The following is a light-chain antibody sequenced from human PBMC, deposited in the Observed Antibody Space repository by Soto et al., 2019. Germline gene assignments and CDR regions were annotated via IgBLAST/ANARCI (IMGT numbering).Light chain of an antibody. Sequence: EVVMTQSPATLSVSPGAGLTLSCRASQSIHSLLAWYQQKPGQAPRLLIHGASTRATGIPARFSGSGSGADSTLTISSLQSEDIAVYYCQQYAKWPLTFGGGTKVEIK. CDR2: GAS. V-gene: IGKV3-15*01. J-gene: IGKJ4*01. CDR3: QQYAKWPLT. CDR1: QSIHSL.